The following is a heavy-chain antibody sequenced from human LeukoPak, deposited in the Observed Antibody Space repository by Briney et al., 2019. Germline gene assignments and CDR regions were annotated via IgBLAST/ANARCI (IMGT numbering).Heavy chain of an antibody. Sequence: ASVKVSCKASGYTFTSYGISWVRQAPGQGLEWMGWISAYNGNTNYAQKLQGRVTMTTDTSTSTAYMELRSLRSDDPAVYYCARGRGPGSGNYHGPLDAFDIWGQGTMVTVSS. CDR3: ARGRGPGSGNYHGPLDAFDI. J-gene: IGHJ3*02. V-gene: IGHV1-18*01. D-gene: IGHD3-10*01. CDR1: GYTFTSYG. CDR2: ISAYNGNT.